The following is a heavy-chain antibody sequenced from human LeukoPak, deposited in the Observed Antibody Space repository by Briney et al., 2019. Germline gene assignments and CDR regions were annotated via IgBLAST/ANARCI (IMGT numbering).Heavy chain of an antibody. CDR3: ARDGVRGVIANY. J-gene: IGHJ4*02. V-gene: IGHV3-48*03. CDR2: ISSSGSTI. Sequence: GGSLRLSCAASGFTFSSYEMNWVRQAPGKGLERFSYISSSGSTIYYADSVKGRFTISRDNANNSLYMQMNSLRAEDTAVYYCARDGVRGVIANYWGQGTLVTVSS. D-gene: IGHD3-10*01. CDR1: GFTFSSYE.